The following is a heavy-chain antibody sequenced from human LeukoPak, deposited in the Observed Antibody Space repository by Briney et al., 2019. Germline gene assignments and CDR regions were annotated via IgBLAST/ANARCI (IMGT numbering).Heavy chain of an antibody. CDR1: GFTFSSYA. Sequence: GGSLRLSCAASGFTFSSYAMHWVRQAPGKGLEYVSAICSDGGSTYYANSVKGRFTISRDNSKNTLYLQMGRLRAEDMAVYYCARNRQYCSITNCSGNNYYDHYYMVVWRKRTTGTLSS. D-gene: IGHD2-2*01. CDR3: ARNRQYCSITNCSGNNYYDHYYMVV. CDR2: ICSDGGST. V-gene: IGHV3-64*01. J-gene: IGHJ6*03.